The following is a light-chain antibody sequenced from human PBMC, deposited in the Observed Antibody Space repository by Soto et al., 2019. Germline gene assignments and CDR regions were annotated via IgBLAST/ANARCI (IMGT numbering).Light chain of an antibody. CDR3: QQRHMWPIT. V-gene: IGKV3-11*01. Sequence: EIVLTQSPGSLSLSPGDRATLSCRASQSVGGNVAWYQQIPGQPPKLLIFGASSRATGIADKFSGSGSGTDFTLTSSSLEPEDSAVYYCQQRHMWPITFGQGTRLEIK. CDR2: GAS. CDR1: QSVGGN. J-gene: IGKJ5*01.